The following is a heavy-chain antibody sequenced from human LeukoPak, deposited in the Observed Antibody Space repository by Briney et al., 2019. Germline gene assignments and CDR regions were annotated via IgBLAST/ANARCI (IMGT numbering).Heavy chain of an antibody. Sequence: GGSLRLSCAASGFTFSSYGMHWVRQAPGKGLEWVAFIRYDGSNKYCADSVKGRFTISRDNSKNTLYLQMNSLRAEDTAVYYCAKESGPDWAVAGTGYFDYWGQGTLVTVSS. CDR1: GFTFSSYG. V-gene: IGHV3-30*02. CDR3: AKESGPDWAVAGTGYFDY. J-gene: IGHJ4*02. D-gene: IGHD6-19*01. CDR2: IRYDGSNK.